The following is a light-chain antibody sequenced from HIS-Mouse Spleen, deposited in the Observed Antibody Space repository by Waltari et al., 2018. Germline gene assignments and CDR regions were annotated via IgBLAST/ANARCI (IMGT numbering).Light chain of an antibody. CDR3: SSYTSSSTYV. V-gene: IGLV2-14*01. CDR1: RSDLGGSTY. Sequence: QSALTQPASVSGSPGQSITISCTGTRSDLGGSTYDPWSQQHPGKAPKLMIYEVSNRPSGVSNRFSGSKSGNTASLTISGLQAEDEADYYCSSYTSSSTYVFGTGTKVTVL. CDR2: EVS. J-gene: IGLJ1*01.